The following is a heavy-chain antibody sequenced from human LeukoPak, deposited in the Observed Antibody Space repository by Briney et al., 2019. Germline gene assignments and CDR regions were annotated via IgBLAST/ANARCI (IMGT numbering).Heavy chain of an antibody. Sequence: TSETLSLTCTVSGYSISSGYYWGWIRQPPGKGLEWIGSIYHSGSTYYNPSLKSRVTISVDTSKNQFSLKLSSVTAADTAVYYCARLQQLVDLYLAYWGQGTLVTVSS. CDR1: GYSISSGYY. CDR2: IYHSGST. V-gene: IGHV4-38-2*02. CDR3: ARLQQLVDLYLAY. D-gene: IGHD6-6*01. J-gene: IGHJ4*02.